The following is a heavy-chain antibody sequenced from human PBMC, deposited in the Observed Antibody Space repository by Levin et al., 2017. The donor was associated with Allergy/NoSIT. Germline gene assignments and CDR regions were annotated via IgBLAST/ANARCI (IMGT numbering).Heavy chain of an antibody. V-gene: IGHV3-11*03. CDR3: ARSPAHDSSVAYYFDY. CDR1: GFTFSDYY. J-gene: IGHJ4*02. CDR2: ISSSSSYT. D-gene: IGHD3-22*01. Sequence: GGSLRLSCAASGFTFSDYYMSWIRQAPGKGLEWVSYISSSSSYTNYADSVKGRFTISRDNAKNSLYLQMNSLRAEDTAVYYCARSPAHDSSVAYYFDYWGQGTLVTVSS.